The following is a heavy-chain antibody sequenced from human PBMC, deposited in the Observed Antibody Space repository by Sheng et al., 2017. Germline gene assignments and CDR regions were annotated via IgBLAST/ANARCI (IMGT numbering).Heavy chain of an antibody. CDR1: GFTFSSYS. D-gene: IGHD3-3*01. Sequence: EVQLVESGGGLVKPGGSLRLSCAASGFTFSSYSMNWVRQAPGKGLEWVSSISSSSSYIYYADSVKGRFTISRDNAKNSLYLQMNSLRAEDTAVYYCANTRLRYDFWSGYHNGMDVWGRRDHGHRLL. V-gene: IGHV3-21*01. CDR2: ISSSSSYI. CDR3: ANTRLRYDFWSGYHNGMDV. J-gene: IGHJ6*02.